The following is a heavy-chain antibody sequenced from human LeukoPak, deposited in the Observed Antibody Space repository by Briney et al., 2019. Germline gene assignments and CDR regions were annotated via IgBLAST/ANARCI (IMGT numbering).Heavy chain of an antibody. CDR2: IYYSGST. D-gene: IGHD3-10*01. J-gene: IGHJ3*02. Sequence: SETLSLTCTVSGGSISSYYWSWIRQPPGKGLEWIGYIYYSGSTNYNPSLKSRVTISVDTSNNQFSLKLSSVTAADTAVYYCARGIYRGAFDIWGQGTMVTVSS. CDR3: ARGIYRGAFDI. CDR1: GGSISSYY. V-gene: IGHV4-59*01.